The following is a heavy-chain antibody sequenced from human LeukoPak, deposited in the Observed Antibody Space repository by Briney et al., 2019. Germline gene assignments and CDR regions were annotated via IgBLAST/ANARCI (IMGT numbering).Heavy chain of an antibody. CDR3: AKDGEPSVWFGELLFSPVKPFDY. V-gene: IGHV3-23*01. CDR1: GFTFSSYA. J-gene: IGHJ4*02. Sequence: PGGSLRLSCAASGFTFSSYAMHWVRQAPGKGLEWVSAISGSGGSTYYADSVKGRFTISGDNSKNTLYLQMNSLRAEDTAVYYCAKDGEPSVWFGELLFSPVKPFDYWGQRTLVTVSS. D-gene: IGHD3-10*01. CDR2: ISGSGGST.